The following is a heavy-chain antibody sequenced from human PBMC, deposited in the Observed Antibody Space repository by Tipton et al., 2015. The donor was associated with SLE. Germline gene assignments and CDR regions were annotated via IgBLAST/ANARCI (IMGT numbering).Heavy chain of an antibody. CDR3: AKDHRASDSDFWSGYYFDY. J-gene: IGHJ4*02. D-gene: IGHD3-3*01. CDR1: GFTFSDYE. V-gene: IGHV3-48*03. CDR2: ISSSGSII. Sequence: SLRLSCAASGFTFSDYEMNWVRQAPGKGLEWVSYISSSGSIIHYADSVKGRFTISRDNAKNSLYLQMNSLRAEDTAVYYCAKDHRASDSDFWSGYYFDYWGQGTPVTVSS.